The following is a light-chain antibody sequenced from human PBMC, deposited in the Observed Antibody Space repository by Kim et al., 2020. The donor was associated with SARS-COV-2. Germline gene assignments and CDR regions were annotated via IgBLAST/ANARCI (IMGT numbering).Light chain of an antibody. V-gene: IGKV3-15*01. CDR2: GAS. CDR3: QQYSDWPPT. Sequence: VSPGERATLSCRTSETVTTSLAWYQQTPGQAPRLLIHGASARPTGLPARFSGGGSGTDFTLTITGAQSEDAATYYCQQYSDWPPTFGQGTKVDIK. CDR1: ETVTTS. J-gene: IGKJ1*01.